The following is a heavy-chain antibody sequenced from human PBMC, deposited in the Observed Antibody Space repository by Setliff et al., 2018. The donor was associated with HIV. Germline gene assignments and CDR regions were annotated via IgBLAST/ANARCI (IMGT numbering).Heavy chain of an antibody. CDR1: GYTFTNYG. V-gene: IGHV1-46*01. J-gene: IGHJ5*02. Sequence: ASVKVSCKASGYTFTNYGISWVRQAPGQGLEWMGIINPSGGSTSYAQKFQGRVTITRDTSASTAYMELSSLRSEDTAVYYCARGYSIALGWFDPWGQGTLVTVSS. CDR3: ARGYSIALGWFDP. CDR2: INPSGGST. D-gene: IGHD6-13*01.